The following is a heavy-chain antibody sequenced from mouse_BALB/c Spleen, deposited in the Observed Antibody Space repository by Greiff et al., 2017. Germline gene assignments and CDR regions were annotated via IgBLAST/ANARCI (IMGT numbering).Heavy chain of an antibody. J-gene: IGHJ2*01. Sequence: DVMLVESGGGLVQPGGSRKLSCAASGFTFSDYGMAWVRQAPGKGPEWVAFISNLAYSIYYADTVTGRFTISRENAKNTLYLEMSSLRSEDTAMYYCARVVADYFDYWGQGTTLTVSA. CDR1: GFTFSDYG. D-gene: IGHD1-1*01. CDR2: ISNLAYSI. CDR3: ARVVADYFDY. V-gene: IGHV5-15*02.